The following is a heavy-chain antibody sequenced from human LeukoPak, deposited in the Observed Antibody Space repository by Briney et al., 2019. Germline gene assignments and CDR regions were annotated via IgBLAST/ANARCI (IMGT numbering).Heavy chain of an antibody. Sequence: KASETLSLTCTVSGGSISSYYWSWIRQPPGEGLEWIGYIYYSGGTNYNPSLKSRVTISVDTSKKQFSLRLSSVTAADTAVYYCARRGGDSSGNFDYWGQGTLVTVSS. CDR3: ARRGGDSSGNFDY. CDR2: IYYSGGT. V-gene: IGHV4-59*08. D-gene: IGHD3-22*01. CDR1: GGSISSYY. J-gene: IGHJ4*02.